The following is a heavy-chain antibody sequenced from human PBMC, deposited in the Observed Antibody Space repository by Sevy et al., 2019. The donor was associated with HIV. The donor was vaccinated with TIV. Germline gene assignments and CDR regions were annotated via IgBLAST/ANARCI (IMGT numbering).Heavy chain of an antibody. Sequence: SETLSLTCAVSGGSVSSDNYYWTWIRQHPGKGLEWIGYIYHLGSTSSTPSLKSRVTISVDTSKNQFSLKLRSVTAAGTAVYFCAREAGDCSNGVCYTGWFDPWGQGTLVTVSS. D-gene: IGHD2-8*01. CDR1: GGSVSSDNYY. CDR2: IYHLGST. J-gene: IGHJ5*02. CDR3: AREAGDCSNGVCYTGWFDP. V-gene: IGHV4-31*11.